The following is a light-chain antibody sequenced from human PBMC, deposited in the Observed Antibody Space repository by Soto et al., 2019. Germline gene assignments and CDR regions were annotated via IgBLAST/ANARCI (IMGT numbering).Light chain of an antibody. CDR3: LLYYGGAEV. Sequence: QTVVTQEPSLTVSPGGTVTLTCASSTGAVTSGYYPNWFQQKSGQAPRALIYSISNKHSWTPARFSGSLLGGKAALTLSGVQPEDEAEYYCLLYYGGAEVFGGGTKLTVL. CDR2: SIS. J-gene: IGLJ2*01. CDR1: TGAVTSGYY. V-gene: IGLV7-43*01.